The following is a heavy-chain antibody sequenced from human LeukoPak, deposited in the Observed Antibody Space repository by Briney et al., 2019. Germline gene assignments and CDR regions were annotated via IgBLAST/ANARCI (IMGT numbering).Heavy chain of an antibody. CDR2: INPYNGNT. Sequence: ASVKVSCKASGYTFTSYGISWVRQAPGQGLEWMGWINPYNGNTNYAQKLQGRVTMTNDTSTSTAYMELSRMRYADTAVYYCARDRRAYCGGDCYSRIFDYWGQGTLVTVSS. CDR3: ARDRRAYCGGDCYSRIFDY. CDR1: GYTFTSYG. V-gene: IGHV1-18*01. D-gene: IGHD2-21*02. J-gene: IGHJ4*02.